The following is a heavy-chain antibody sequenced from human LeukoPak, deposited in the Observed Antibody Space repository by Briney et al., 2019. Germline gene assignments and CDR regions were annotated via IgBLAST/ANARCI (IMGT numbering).Heavy chain of an antibody. Sequence: SETLSLTCAVYGGSFSGYYWSWIRQPPGKGLEWIGEINHSGSTNYNPSLKSRVTISVDTSKNQFSLKLSSVTAADTAVYYCARGLRTYYYGSGCYSGYFDYWGQGTLVTVSS. J-gene: IGHJ4*02. CDR2: INHSGST. CDR3: ARGLRTYYYGSGCYSGYFDY. D-gene: IGHD3-10*01. CDR1: GGSFSGYY. V-gene: IGHV4-34*01.